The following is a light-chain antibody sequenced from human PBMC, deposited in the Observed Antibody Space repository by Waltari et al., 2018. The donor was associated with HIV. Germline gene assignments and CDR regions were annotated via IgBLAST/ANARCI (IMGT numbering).Light chain of an antibody. CDR2: DVN. V-gene: IGLV2-11*01. CDR1: SSDVGDYNY. CDR3: CSYADKYTWV. Sequence: QSALTQPRSVSASPGQSVTLSCTGTSSDVGDYNYVSWYQQHPGKAPKLMIFDVNKRPSGVPDRFSGSKSGNTASLTISGLQAEDEADYYCCSYADKYTWVFGGGTKLTVL. J-gene: IGLJ3*02.